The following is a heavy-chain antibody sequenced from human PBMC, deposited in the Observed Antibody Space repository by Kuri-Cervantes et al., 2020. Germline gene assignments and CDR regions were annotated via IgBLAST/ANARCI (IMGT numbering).Heavy chain of an antibody. CDR1: GFTFNSYN. V-gene: IGHV3-30*07. Sequence: GESLKISCAASGFTFNSYNMNWVRQAPGKGLEWVAVISYDGSNKYYADSVKGRFTISRDNSKNTLYLQMNSLRADDTAVYYCAKDHRSPSSDCLFDYWGQGILVTVSS. J-gene: IGHJ4*02. D-gene: IGHD2-21*02. CDR3: AKDHRSPSSDCLFDY. CDR2: ISYDGSNK.